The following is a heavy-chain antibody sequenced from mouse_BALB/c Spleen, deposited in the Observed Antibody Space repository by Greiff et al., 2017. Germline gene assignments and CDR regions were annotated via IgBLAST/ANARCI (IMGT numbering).Heavy chain of an antibody. CDR1: GYAFTNYL. D-gene: IGHD2-3*01. CDR2: INPGSGGT. Sequence: VQLQQSGAELVRPGTSVKVSCKASGYAFTNYLIEWVKQRPGQGLEWIGVINPGSGGTNYNEKFKGKATLTADKSSSTAYMQLSSLTSDDSAVYFCARLYDGSFAYWGQGTLVTVSA. J-gene: IGHJ3*01. CDR3: ARLYDGSFAY. V-gene: IGHV1-54*03.